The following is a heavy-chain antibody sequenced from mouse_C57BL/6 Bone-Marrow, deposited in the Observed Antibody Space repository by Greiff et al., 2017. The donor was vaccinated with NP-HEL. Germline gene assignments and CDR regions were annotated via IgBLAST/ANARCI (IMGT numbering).Heavy chain of an antibody. CDR3: ARHDYYGFAY. V-gene: IGHV2-2*01. CDR2: IWSGGST. CDR1: GFSLTSYG. D-gene: IGHD1-1*01. Sequence: VKVEESGPGLVQPSQSLSITCTVSGFSLTSYGVHWVRQSPGKGLAWLGVIWSGGSTDYNAAFISRLSISKDNSKSQVFFKMNSLQADDTAIYYCARHDYYGFAYWGQGTLVTVSA. J-gene: IGHJ3*01.